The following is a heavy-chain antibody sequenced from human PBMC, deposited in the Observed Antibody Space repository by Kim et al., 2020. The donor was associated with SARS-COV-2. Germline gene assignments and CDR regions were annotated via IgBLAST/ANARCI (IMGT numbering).Heavy chain of an antibody. V-gene: IGHV5-51*01. Sequence: PGDSDTRYSPSFQGQVTISADKSISTAYLQWSSLKASDTAMYYCAKEYGPWGQGTLVTVSS. CDR2: PGDSDT. D-gene: IGHD3-10*01. CDR3: AKEYGP. J-gene: IGHJ4*02.